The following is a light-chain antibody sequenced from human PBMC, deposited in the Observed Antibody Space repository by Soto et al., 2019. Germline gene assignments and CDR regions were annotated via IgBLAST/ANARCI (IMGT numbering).Light chain of an antibody. V-gene: IGLV2-14*01. Sequence: QSALTQPASASGSPGQSITISCTGTSSDVGGYNYVSWYQQHPGKAPKLMIYEVSKRPSGVSNRFSGSKSGNTASLTISGLPDEEDAYYYCSSSTSSSPPVFGAGTKVTVL. CDR2: EVS. J-gene: IGLJ1*01. CDR1: SSDVGGYNY. CDR3: SSSTSSSPPV.